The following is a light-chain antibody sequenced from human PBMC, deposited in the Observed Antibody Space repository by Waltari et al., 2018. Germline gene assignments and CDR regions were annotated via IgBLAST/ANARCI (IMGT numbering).Light chain of an antibody. V-gene: IGKV1-39*01. CDR3: LQGDISWT. CDR1: QTVGSR. Sequence: DIQMTQSPSSLSASVGDRVTITCRASQTVGSRLSWYQQKPGTGPKVLIYAASILQSGVPSRFSGSGSDTEFTLTSSSLQPEDSATYYGLQGDISWTFGQGTKVEIK. J-gene: IGKJ1*01. CDR2: AAS.